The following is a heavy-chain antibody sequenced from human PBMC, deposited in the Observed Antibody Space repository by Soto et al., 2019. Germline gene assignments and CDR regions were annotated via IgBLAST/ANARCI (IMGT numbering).Heavy chain of an antibody. V-gene: IGHV4-31*03. D-gene: IGHD2-2*01. Sequence: QVQLQESGPGLVKPSQTLSLTCTVSGCSISSGANYWSWVRQGPGKGLEWIGNIYYSGSAYYNPSLKNRLTMSVDKSKNSFSLKLTSVTAADTAVYYCARVLCSRPTCYFPDWFDPWGQGTLVTVYS. CDR1: GCSISSGANY. CDR3: ARVLCSRPTCYFPDWFDP. J-gene: IGHJ5*02. CDR2: IYYSGSA.